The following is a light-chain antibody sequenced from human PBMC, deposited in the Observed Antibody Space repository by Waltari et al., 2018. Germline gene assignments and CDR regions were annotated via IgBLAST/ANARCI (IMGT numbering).Light chain of an antibody. CDR2: QGS. CDR1: KLGDRY. Sequence: SYELTQPPSVSVSPGQTASITCSGDKLGDRYASWYQQKPGQSPVMVIYQGSKRPSGISERFSGSTSGNTATLTISGTQAMDEADYYCQAWDSSTAVVFGGGTKLTVL. J-gene: IGLJ2*01. CDR3: QAWDSSTAVV. V-gene: IGLV3-1*01.